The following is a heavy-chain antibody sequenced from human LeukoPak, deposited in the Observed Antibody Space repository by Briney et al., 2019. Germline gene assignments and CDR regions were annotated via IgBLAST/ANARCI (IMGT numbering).Heavy chain of an antibody. CDR1: GYTFTSYG. D-gene: IGHD6-13*01. CDR3: ARDERTAAAGTEGYFDY. J-gene: IGHJ4*02. CDR2: ISPYSFNT. Sequence: ASVKVSCKASGYTFTSYGISWVRQAPGQGLEWLGWISPYSFNTNPGQKFQDRVTMTTDTSTSTAYMELSSLTSGDTAVYYCARDERTAAAGTEGYFDYWGQGTLVTVSS. V-gene: IGHV1-18*01.